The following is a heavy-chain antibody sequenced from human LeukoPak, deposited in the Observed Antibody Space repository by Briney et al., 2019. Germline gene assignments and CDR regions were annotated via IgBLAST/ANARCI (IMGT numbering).Heavy chain of an antibody. V-gene: IGHV3-30-3*01. J-gene: IGHJ4*02. D-gene: IGHD2-21*02. CDR1: GFTFGSYA. Sequence: GRSLRLPCAASGFTFGSYAMHWVRQAPGRGLEWVAGISYDGTNKYYADSVKGRFTISRDNSKNTLYLQMNSLRTDDTAVYHCARESPACGEDCYFDYWGQGTLVTVSS. CDR3: ARESPACGEDCYFDY. CDR2: ISYDGTNK.